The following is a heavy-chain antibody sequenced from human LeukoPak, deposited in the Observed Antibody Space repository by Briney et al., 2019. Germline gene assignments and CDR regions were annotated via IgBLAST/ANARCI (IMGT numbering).Heavy chain of an antibody. V-gene: IGHV3-66*01. D-gene: IGHD3-10*02. CDR3: WSRDGRGVY. CDR2: IYSGGST. J-gene: IGHJ4*02. Sequence: GWALRLSCAASGFTVISNFMTWVRQARGRGLEWVSVIYSGGSTYYADSVKGRVTISEDNAKNTLYLQMNSLRAEDTAVYYCWSRDGRGVYWGQGTLVTVSS. CDR1: GFTVISNF.